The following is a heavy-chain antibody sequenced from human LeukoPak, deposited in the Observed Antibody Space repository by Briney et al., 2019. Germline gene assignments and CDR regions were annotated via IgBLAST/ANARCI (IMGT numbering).Heavy chain of an antibody. J-gene: IGHJ6*03. D-gene: IGHD2-15*01. Sequence: SQTLSLTCTVSGDSISSGSYYWSWIRQPAGKGLEWIGRIYTSGSTNYNPSLKSRVTISVDTSKNQFSLKLSSVTAADTAVYYCARSVEGYCSGGSRYSYYYYMDVWGKGTTVTVSS. CDR3: ARSVEGYCSGGSRYSYYYYMDV. V-gene: IGHV4-61*02. CDR1: GDSISSGSYY. CDR2: IYTSGST.